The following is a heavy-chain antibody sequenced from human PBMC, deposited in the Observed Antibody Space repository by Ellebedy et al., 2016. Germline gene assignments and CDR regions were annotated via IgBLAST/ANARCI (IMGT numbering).Heavy chain of an antibody. D-gene: IGHD2-21*02. V-gene: IGHV3-48*01. CDR1: GFTFSSYS. CDR2: ISSSSSTI. CDR3: ARDSVVTAIFYYYYGMDV. J-gene: IGHJ6*02. Sequence: GESLKISXAASGFTFSSYSMNWVRQAPGKGLEWVSYISSSSSTIYYADSVKGRFTISRDNAKNSLYLQMNSLRAEDTAVYYCARDSVVTAIFYYYYGMDVWGQGTTVTVSS.